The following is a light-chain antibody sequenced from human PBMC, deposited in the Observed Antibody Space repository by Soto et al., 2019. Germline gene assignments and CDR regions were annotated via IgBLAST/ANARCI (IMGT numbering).Light chain of an antibody. CDR3: YQYDHQT. J-gene: IGKJ1*01. CDR2: GAS. V-gene: IGKV3-20*01. Sequence: EIVLTQSPGTLSLSPGERATLSCRASQSVSSSYFAWYQQKPGQAPRLLIYGASSRATGIPDRFSGSGSGTDFTLTISQLEPEDFAVYYCYQYDHQTFGQGTKVEIK. CDR1: QSVSSSY.